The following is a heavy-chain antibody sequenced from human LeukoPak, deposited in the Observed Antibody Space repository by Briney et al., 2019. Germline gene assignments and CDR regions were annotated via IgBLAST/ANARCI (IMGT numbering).Heavy chain of an antibody. J-gene: IGHJ4*02. Sequence: GRTLRLSCAASGFTFSNYCMTCVRQAPGKGLEWGVTIKLEGSEIYYVDSARGRFTISRDNAKNSLYLQLASLRADYTAVYYCASMWEGGYWGQGTLVTVSS. V-gene: IGHV3-7*01. CDR2: IKLEGSEI. CDR1: GFTFSNYC. D-gene: IGHD1-26*01. CDR3: ASMWEGGY.